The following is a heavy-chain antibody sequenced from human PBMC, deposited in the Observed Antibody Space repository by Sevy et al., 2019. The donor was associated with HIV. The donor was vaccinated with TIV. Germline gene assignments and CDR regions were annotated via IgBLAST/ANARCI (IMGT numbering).Heavy chain of an antibody. V-gene: IGHV3-33*01. CDR2: MWFDGSNT. CDR3: ASDLEFYDYGDYGPAFMPDY. CDR1: GFTFSTYG. Sequence: GGSLRLSCAASGFTFSTYGMHWVRQAPGKGLEWVAVMWFDGSNTYYADSVKGRFIISRDIAKNTLHLQMNSLRAEDTAVYYCASDLEFYDYGDYGPAFMPDYWGQGTLVTVSS. D-gene: IGHD4-17*01. J-gene: IGHJ4*02.